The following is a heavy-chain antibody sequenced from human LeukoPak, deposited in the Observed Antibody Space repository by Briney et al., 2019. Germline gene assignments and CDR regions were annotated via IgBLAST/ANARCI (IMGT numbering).Heavy chain of an antibody. V-gene: IGHV3-30*18. CDR2: TSSDESEK. CDR3: AKPTAPRGYSYGLDQ. D-gene: IGHD5-18*01. CDR1: GFTFSTSG. Sequence: QTGGSLRLSCTASGFTFSTSGMHWLRQAPGKGLEWVAVTSSDESEKHHADSVKGRFTISRDNSKNTLYLQMNSLRSEDTAVYYCAKPTAPRGYSYGLDQWGQGTLVTVSS. J-gene: IGHJ4*02.